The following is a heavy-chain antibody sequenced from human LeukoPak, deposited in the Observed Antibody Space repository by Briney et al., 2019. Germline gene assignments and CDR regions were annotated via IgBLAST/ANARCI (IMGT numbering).Heavy chain of an antibody. Sequence: GESLKISCKGSGYRFSNYWIGWVRQMPGKGLEWMGIIYPGDSDTTYSPSFQGQVTISADKSISIAYLQWSSLKASDTAVYYCARRGPLRAGAYFDYWGQGTLVTVSA. CDR3: ARRGPLRAGAYFDY. J-gene: IGHJ4*02. D-gene: IGHD1-26*01. CDR2: IYPGDSDT. V-gene: IGHV5-51*01. CDR1: GYRFSNYW.